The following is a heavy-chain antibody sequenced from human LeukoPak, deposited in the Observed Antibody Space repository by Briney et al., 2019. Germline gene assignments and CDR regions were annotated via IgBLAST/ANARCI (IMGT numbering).Heavy chain of an antibody. V-gene: IGHV1-18*01. CDR1: GYTFTSYG. Sequence: ASVKVSCKASGYTFTSYGISWVRQAPGQGLEWMGWISAYNGNTNYAQKLQGRVTMTTGTSTSTAYMELRSLRSDDTAVYYCARDGGYSSGWYRLTYYYYYMDVWGKGTTVTVSS. D-gene: IGHD6-19*01. CDR2: ISAYNGNT. J-gene: IGHJ6*03. CDR3: ARDGGYSSGWYRLTYYYYYMDV.